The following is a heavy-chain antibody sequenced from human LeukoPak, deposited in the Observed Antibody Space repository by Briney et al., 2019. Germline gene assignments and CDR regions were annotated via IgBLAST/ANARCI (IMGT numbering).Heavy chain of an antibody. V-gene: IGHV1-69*13. CDR3: ARGVINGGGDCYFDY. CDR2: IIPIFGTA. J-gene: IGHJ4*02. D-gene: IGHD2-21*02. CDR1: GGTFISYA. Sequence: ASVKVSCKASGGTFISYAISWVRQAPGQGLEWMGGIIPIFGTANYAQKFQGRVTITADESTSTAYMELSSLRSEDTAVYYCARGVINGGGDCYFDYWGQGTLVTVSS.